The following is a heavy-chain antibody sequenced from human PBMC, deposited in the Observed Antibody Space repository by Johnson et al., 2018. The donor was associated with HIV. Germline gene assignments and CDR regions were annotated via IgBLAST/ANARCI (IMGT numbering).Heavy chain of an antibody. CDR3: AKGGGSSWSDAFDI. D-gene: IGHD6-13*01. CDR1: GFTFSSYG. V-gene: IGHV3-30*02. CDR2: IRYDGTSE. J-gene: IGHJ3*02. Sequence: QMLLVESGGGVVQPGGSLRLSCAASGFTFSSYGMHWVRQAPGKGLEWVAFIRYDGTSEYYADSVKGRFTISRDNSKNTLHLQMNSLRPEDTAVYYCAKGGGSSWSDAFDIWGQGTMVTVSS.